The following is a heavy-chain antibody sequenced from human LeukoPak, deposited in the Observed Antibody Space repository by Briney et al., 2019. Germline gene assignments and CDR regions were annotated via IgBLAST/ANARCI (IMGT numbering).Heavy chain of an antibody. CDR2: ISYDGSNK. CDR1: GFTFSSYA. D-gene: IGHD2-15*01. Sequence: GGSLRLSCAASGFTFSSYAMHWVRQAPGKGLEWVAVISYDGSNKYYADSVKGRFTISRDNSKNTLYLQMNSLRAEDTAVYYCARDGALPDIVVVRNFDYWGQGTLATVSS. V-gene: IGHV3-30*04. CDR3: ARDGALPDIVVVRNFDY. J-gene: IGHJ4*02.